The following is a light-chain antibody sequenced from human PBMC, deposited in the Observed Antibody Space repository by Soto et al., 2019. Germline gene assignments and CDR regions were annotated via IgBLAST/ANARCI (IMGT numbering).Light chain of an antibody. Sequence: EIVLTQSPATLSLSPGDRATLSCRASQSVNSYLAWYQQKPGQAPRLLMSDASNRATGIPARFSGSGSGTDFTLTISSLEPEDFAVYYYQQCSNWPPVFGQGTRVEIK. CDR3: QQCSNWPPV. CDR1: QSVNSY. J-gene: IGKJ2*01. V-gene: IGKV3-11*01. CDR2: DAS.